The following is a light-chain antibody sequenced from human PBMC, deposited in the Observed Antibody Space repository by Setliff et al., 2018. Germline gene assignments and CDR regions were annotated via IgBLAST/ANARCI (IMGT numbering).Light chain of an antibody. CDR2: WAS. CDR3: QQYYSTPLT. Sequence: DIVMTQSPVSLAVPLGERATINCKSSQSVLYSSNNRNYLAWYQQKPGQPPKLLIYWASTRESGVPDRFSGSGSGTDFTLTISSLQAEDVAVYYCQQYYSTPLTFAGGTK. J-gene: IGKJ4*01. V-gene: IGKV4-1*01. CDR1: QSVLYSSNNRNY.